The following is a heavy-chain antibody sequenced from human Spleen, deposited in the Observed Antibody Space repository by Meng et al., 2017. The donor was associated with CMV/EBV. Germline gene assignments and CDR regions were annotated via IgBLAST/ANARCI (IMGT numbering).Heavy chain of an antibody. V-gene: IGHV1-2*02. CDR1: GYTFTAHY. CDR3: ARDNNWGPDY. CDR2: IHPRRGNT. J-gene: IGHJ4*02. Sequence: ASVKVSCKASGYTFTAHYFHWVRQASGQGLEWMGWIHPRRGNTNYAQQFQGRVTLTRDTSINTGYMELTRLTSDDTAVYYCARDNNWGPDYWGQGTLVTVSS. D-gene: IGHD7-27*01.